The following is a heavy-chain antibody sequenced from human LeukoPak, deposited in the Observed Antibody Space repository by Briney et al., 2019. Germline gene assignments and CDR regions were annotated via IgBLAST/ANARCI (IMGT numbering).Heavy chain of an antibody. CDR3: ARDCSSTSCYFTTFDY. J-gene: IGHJ4*02. CDR2: ISSSSSYI. Sequence: GGSLRLSCAASGFTFSSYSMNWVRQAPGKGLEWVSSISSSSSYIYYADSVKGRFTISRDNAKNSLYLQMNSLRAEDTAMYYCARDCSSTSCYFTTFDYWGQGTLVTVSS. D-gene: IGHD2-2*01. CDR1: GFTFSSYS. V-gene: IGHV3-21*01.